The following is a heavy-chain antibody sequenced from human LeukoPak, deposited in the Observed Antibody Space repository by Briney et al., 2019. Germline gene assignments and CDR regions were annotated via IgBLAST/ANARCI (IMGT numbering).Heavy chain of an antibody. CDR2: GST. V-gene: IGHV4-4*09. D-gene: IGHD3-22*01. Sequence: SETVSLTCTVSGGSISGYYWSWIRQPPGKGLEWIGSGSTYYNPSLKSRVTISVDTSKNQFSLKLSSVTAADTAVYFCASPRGDDSGGYYTWYFHHWGQGILVTVSS. CDR3: ASPRGDDSGGYYTWYFHH. CDR1: GGSISGYY. J-gene: IGHJ1*01.